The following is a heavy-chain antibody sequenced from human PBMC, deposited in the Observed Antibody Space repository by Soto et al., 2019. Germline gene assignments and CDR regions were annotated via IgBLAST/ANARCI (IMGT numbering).Heavy chain of an antibody. D-gene: IGHD6-6*01. CDR3: AKRSSSSTFDY. J-gene: IGHJ4*02. Sequence: GGSLRLSCAASGFTFSSYAMSWVRQAPGKGLEWVSVISGSDDSTYYADSVKGRFTISRDNSKNTLCLQMNSLRAEDTAVYYCAKRSSSSTFDYWGQGTLVTVSS. CDR2: ISGSDDST. CDR1: GFTFSSYA. V-gene: IGHV3-23*01.